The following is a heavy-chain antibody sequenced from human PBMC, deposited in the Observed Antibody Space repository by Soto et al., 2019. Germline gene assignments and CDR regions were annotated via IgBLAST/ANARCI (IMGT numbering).Heavy chain of an antibody. V-gene: IGHV3-21*01. CDR2: ISSSSSYI. Sequence: PGGSLRLSCAASGFTFSNYAMSWVRRAPGKGLEWVSSISSSSSYIYYADSVKGRFTISRDNAKNSLYLQMNSLRAEDTAVYYCARVFDFWSGYYLFDYWGQGTLVTVSS. CDR3: ARVFDFWSGYYLFDY. J-gene: IGHJ4*02. D-gene: IGHD3-3*01. CDR1: GFTFSNYA.